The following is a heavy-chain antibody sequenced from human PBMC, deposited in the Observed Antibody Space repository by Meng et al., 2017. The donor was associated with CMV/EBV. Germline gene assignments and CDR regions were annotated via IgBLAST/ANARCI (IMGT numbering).Heavy chain of an antibody. Sequence: SVKVSCKVSGGTFSSYAISWVRQAPGQGLEWMGGIIPIFGTANYAQKFQGRVTITTDESTSTAYMELSSLRSEDTAVYYCARERPGWTNYYYGMDVWGQGTTVTVSS. V-gene: IGHV1-69*05. CDR3: ARERPGWTNYYYGMDV. CDR1: GGTFSSYA. J-gene: IGHJ6*02. D-gene: IGHD6-19*01. CDR2: IIPIFGTA.